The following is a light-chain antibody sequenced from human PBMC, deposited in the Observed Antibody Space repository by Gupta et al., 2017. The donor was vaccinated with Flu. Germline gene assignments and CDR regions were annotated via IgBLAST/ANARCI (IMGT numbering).Light chain of an antibody. V-gene: IGKV1-5*03. Sequence: STLSASVGDRVTITCRASQSISSWLAWYQHQPGRAPKLLIYKASTLKSRVPSRFSGSGSGTEFTLTISSLQPDDFSTYYCQHYTTTSPYAFGQGTKLEIK. J-gene: IGKJ2*01. CDR3: QHYTTTSPYA. CDR2: KAS. CDR1: QSISSW.